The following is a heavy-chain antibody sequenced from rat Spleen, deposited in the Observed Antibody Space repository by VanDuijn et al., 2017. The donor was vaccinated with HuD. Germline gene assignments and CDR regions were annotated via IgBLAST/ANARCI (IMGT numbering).Heavy chain of an antibody. CDR1: GFTYSNYV. CDR3: AKERNSGYGGYFFDY. V-gene: IGHV5S13*01. Sequence: EVQLVESGGGLVQPGRSLKLSCAASGFTYSNYVMAWVRQAPTKGLEWVASISIGGSNTYYRDSVKGRFTISRENAKNTLHLQMDSLRSEDTATYYCAKERNSGYGGYFFDYWGQGVLVTVSS. CDR2: ISIGGSNT. D-gene: IGHD4-3*01. J-gene: IGHJ2*01.